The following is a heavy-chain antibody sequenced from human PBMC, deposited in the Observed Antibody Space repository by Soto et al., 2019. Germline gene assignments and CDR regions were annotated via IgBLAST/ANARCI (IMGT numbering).Heavy chain of an antibody. D-gene: IGHD3-10*01. V-gene: IGHV4-59*08. CDR2: IYYSGST. Sequence: SETLSLTCTVSGGSISSYYWSWIRQPPGKGLEWIGYIYYSGSTHYNPSHKSRGNISVDTSKNQFSLKLSSVTAADTAVYYCARHGYYGSGSYKWYWFDSWGQGTLVTVSS. J-gene: IGHJ5*01. CDR3: ARHGYYGSGSYKWYWFDS. CDR1: GGSISSYY.